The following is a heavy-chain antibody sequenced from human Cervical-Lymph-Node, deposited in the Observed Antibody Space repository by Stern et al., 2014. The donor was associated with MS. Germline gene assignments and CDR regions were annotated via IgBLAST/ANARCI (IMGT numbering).Heavy chain of an antibody. Sequence: QMQLVQSGAEVKKPGASVKVSCKVSGYTLTELSMHWVRQAPGKGLEWMGGFDPEDGETIYAQKFQGRVTMTEDTSTDTAYMELSSLRSEDTAVYYCATALPINWNYEGYFDYWGQGTLVTVSS. CDR3: ATALPINWNYEGYFDY. CDR2: FDPEDGET. V-gene: IGHV1-24*01. D-gene: IGHD1-7*01. J-gene: IGHJ4*02. CDR1: GYTLTELS.